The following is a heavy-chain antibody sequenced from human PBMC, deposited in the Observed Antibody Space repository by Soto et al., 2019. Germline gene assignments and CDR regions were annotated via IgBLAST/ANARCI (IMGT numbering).Heavy chain of an antibody. CDR3: ARGLGREYYDKGGHFHLDH. CDR1: GFTVSSNS. D-gene: IGHD3-22*01. J-gene: IGHJ4*02. CDR2: LYSDGRA. Sequence: PGGSLRLSCAVSGFTVSSNSLTWLRQAPGKGLKWVSVLYSDGRANYADSVKGRFTISTDNSKNSVYLQMNTLRAEDTAVYYCARGLGREYYDKGGHFHLDHWGQGTLVTVSS. V-gene: IGHV3-53*01.